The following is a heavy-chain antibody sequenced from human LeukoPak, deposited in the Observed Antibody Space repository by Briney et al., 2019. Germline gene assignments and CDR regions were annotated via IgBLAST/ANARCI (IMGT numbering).Heavy chain of an antibody. CDR2: IYHSGST. V-gene: IGHV4-38-2*02. CDR1: GGSISGYY. Sequence: PSETLSLTCTVSGGSISGYYWGWIRQPPGKGLEWIGSIYHSGSTYYNPSLKSRVTISVDTSKNQFSLKLSSVTAADTAVYYCASSDITNYYYGMDVWGQGTTVTVSS. D-gene: IGHD3-3*01. J-gene: IGHJ6*02. CDR3: ASSDITNYYYGMDV.